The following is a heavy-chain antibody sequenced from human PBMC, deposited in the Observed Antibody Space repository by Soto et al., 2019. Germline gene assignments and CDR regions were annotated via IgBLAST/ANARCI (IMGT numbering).Heavy chain of an antibody. D-gene: IGHD3-3*01. CDR1: GFSVSSNY. Sequence: GGSLRLSCAASGFSVSSNYMSWVRQAPGKGLEWVSVIYSGGSTYYADSVKGRFTISRDNSKDTLYLQMNSLRAEDTAVYYCATNYDFWSGYYTDYYYYMDVWGKGTTVTVSS. J-gene: IGHJ6*03. CDR3: ATNYDFWSGYYTDYYYYMDV. CDR2: IYSGGST. V-gene: IGHV3-66*01.